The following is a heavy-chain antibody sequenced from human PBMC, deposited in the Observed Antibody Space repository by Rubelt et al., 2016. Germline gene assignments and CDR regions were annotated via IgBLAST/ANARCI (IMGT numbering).Heavy chain of an antibody. CDR3: ARHGVGATLDY. V-gene: IGHV4-34*01. CDR2: IYYSGST. J-gene: IGHJ4*02. CDR1: GGSFSGYY. Sequence: QVQLQQWGAGLLKPSETLSLTCAVYGGSFSGYYWSWIRQPPGKGLEWIGSIYYSGSTYYNPSLKSRVTISVDTSKNQFALKLSSVTAADTAVYYCARHGVGATLDYWGQGTLVTVSS. D-gene: IGHD1-26*01.